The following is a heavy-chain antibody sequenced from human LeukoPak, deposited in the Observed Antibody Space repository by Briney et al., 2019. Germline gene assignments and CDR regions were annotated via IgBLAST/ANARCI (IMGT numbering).Heavy chain of an antibody. J-gene: IGHJ4*02. Sequence: GGSLRLSCAASGFTFSSYWMSWVRQAPGKGLEWVANIKQDGSEKYYVDSVKGRFTISRDSAKNSLYLQMNSLRAEDTAVYYCARDRGSGCKDYWGQGTLVTVSS. D-gene: IGHD6-19*01. CDR2: IKQDGSEK. CDR3: ARDRGSGCKDY. V-gene: IGHV3-7*01. CDR1: GFTFSSYW.